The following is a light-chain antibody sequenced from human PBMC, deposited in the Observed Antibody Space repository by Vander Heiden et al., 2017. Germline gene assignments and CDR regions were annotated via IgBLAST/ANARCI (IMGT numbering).Light chain of an antibody. V-gene: IGLV1-44*01. CDR2: SNN. J-gene: IGLJ2*01. CDR1: SSNIGSNT. Sequence: QSVLTQPPSASGTPGQRVTISCSGSSSNIGSNTVNWYQQLPGTAPKLLIYSNNQRPSGVPDRCSGSKSGTSASLAISGLQSEDDADYYCAAWYDSLNGVVFGGGTKLTVL. CDR3: AAWYDSLNGVV.